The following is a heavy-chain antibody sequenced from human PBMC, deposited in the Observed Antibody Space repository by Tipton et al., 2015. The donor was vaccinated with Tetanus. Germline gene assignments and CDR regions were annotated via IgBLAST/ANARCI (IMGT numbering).Heavy chain of an antibody. CDR3: ARTLRSYYYYYGMDV. CDR1: GYAFTSYG. Sequence: QVQLVQSGAEVKKPGASVKVSCKASGYAFTSYGISWVRQAPGQGLEWMGWISAYNGNTNYAQKLQGRVTMTTDTSTSTAYMELRSLRSDDAAVYYCARTLRSYYYYYGMDVWGQGTTVTVSS. D-gene: IGHD2-15*01. J-gene: IGHJ6*02. CDR2: ISAYNGNT. V-gene: IGHV1-18*01.